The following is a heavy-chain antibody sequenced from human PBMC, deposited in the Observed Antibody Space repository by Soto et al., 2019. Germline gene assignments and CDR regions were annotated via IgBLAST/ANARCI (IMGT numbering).Heavy chain of an antibody. V-gene: IGHV4-59*01. CDR3: ARDGDSSGNDAFDI. Sequence: SETLSLTCTVSGGSISSYYWSWIRQPPGKGLEWIGYIYYSGSANYNPSLKSRVTISVDTSKNQFSLKLSSVTAADTAVYYCARDGDSSGNDAFDIWGQGTMVTVSS. J-gene: IGHJ3*02. CDR1: GGSISSYY. D-gene: IGHD3-22*01. CDR2: IYYSGSA.